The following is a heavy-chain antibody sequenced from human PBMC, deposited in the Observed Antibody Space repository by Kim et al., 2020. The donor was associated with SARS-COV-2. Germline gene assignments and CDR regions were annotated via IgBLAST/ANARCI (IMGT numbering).Heavy chain of an antibody. CDR1: GGSFSGYY. D-gene: IGHD3-3*01. CDR3: ARTDYDFWSGYYRTFDY. J-gene: IGHJ4*01. Sequence: SETLSLTCAVYGGSFSGYYWSWIRQPPGKGLEWIGEINHSGSTNYNPSLKSRVTISVDTSKNQFSLKLSSVTAADTAVYYCARTDYDFWSGYYRTFDYWG. V-gene: IGHV4-34*01. CDR2: INHSGST.